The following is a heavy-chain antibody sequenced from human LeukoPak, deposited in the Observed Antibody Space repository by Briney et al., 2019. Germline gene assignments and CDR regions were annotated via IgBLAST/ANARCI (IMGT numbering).Heavy chain of an antibody. Sequence: PGGSLRLSCAASGFTFNSYAMHWVRQAPGKGLEYVSAISGNGGSTCYANSVKGRFTISRDNSKNTLYLQMGSLRDEDMAVYYCARGPGPTYYYYYYVDVWGKGTTVTVSS. CDR3: ARGPGPTYYYYYYVDV. CDR2: ISGNGGST. V-gene: IGHV3-64*01. J-gene: IGHJ6*03. CDR1: GFTFNSYA.